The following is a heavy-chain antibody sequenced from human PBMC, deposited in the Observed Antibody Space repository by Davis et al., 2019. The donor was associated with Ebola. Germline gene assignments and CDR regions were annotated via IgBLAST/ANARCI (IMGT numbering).Heavy chain of an antibody. Sequence: SGPTLVKPTQTLTLTCTFSGFSLSTPGMCVSWIRQPPGMALEWLARIDWDDDKHYSTSLKTRLTISKDTSKNLVVLTMTNMDPVDTATYFCARIYGAVRLDYWGQGALVTVSS. CDR3: ARIYGAVRLDY. J-gene: IGHJ4*02. V-gene: IGHV2-70*11. CDR2: IDWDDDK. D-gene: IGHD6-6*01. CDR1: GFSLSTPGMC.